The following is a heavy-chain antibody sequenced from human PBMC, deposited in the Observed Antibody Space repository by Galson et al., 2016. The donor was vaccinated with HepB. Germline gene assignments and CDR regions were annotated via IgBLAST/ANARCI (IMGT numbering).Heavy chain of an antibody. Sequence: SVKVSCKASGYTFGGYHIHWVRQAPDQGLEWVGIITPSTGATSYAQKLRGRVTMTRDTSATTVYMELSRLGSEDTAICFCAGETSATQYFDYWGQGALVTVSS. CDR2: ITPSTGAT. V-gene: IGHV1-46*04. J-gene: IGHJ4*02. CDR1: GYTFGGYH. CDR3: AGETSATQYFDY.